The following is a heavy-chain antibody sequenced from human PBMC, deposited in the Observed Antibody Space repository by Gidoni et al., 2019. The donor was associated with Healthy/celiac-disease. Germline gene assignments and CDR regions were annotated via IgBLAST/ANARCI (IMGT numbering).Heavy chain of an antibody. CDR1: GGSISSSSYY. V-gene: IGHV4-39*01. J-gene: IGHJ6*03. CDR3: ATMVRGVTYYYMDV. Sequence: QLQLQESGPGLVKPSETLSLTCTVSGGSISSSSYYWGWIRQPPGKGLEWIGSIYYSGSTYYNPSLKSRVTISVDTSKNQFSLKLSSVTAADTAVYYCATMVRGVTYYYMDVWGKGTTVTVSS. D-gene: IGHD3-10*01. CDR2: IYYSGST.